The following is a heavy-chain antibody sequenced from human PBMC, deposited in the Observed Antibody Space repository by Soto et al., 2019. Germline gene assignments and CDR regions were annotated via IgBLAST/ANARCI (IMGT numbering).Heavy chain of an antibody. V-gene: IGHV1-8*01. J-gene: IGHJ6*03. CDR2: MNPNSGNT. Sequence: QVQLVQSGAEVKKPGASVKVSCKASGYTFTSYDINWVRQATGQGLEWMGWMNPNSGNTGYAQKFQGRVTMTRNTSRSTAYMELSSLRSEDTAVYYCARGGWITMVRGGYYYMDVWGKGTTVTVSS. CDR1: GYTFTSYD. CDR3: ARGGWITMVRGGYYYMDV. D-gene: IGHD3-10*01.